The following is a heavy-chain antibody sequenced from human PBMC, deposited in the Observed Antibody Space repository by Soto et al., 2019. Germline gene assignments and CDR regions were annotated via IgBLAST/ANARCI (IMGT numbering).Heavy chain of an antibody. CDR2: INHSGST. CDR1: GGSFSGYY. D-gene: IGHD6-13*01. V-gene: IGHV4-34*01. CDR3: ASGTIAAAGTFDY. J-gene: IGHJ4*02. Sequence: SETLSLTCAVYGGSFSGYYWSWIRQPPGKGLEWIGEINHSGSTNYNPSLKSRVTISVDTSKNQFSLKLSSVTAADTAVYYCASGTIAAAGTFDYWGQGTLVTVSS.